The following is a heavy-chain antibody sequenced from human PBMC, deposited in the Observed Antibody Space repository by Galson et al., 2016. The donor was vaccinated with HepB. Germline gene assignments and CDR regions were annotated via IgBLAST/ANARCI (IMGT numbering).Heavy chain of an antibody. CDR3: ARDRGYSGYDSWAY. J-gene: IGHJ4*02. V-gene: IGHV1-69*04. CDR2: IIPILGIA. Sequence: SVKVSCKASGYTFTNYCIHWVRQAPGQGLEWMGRIIPILGIANYAQKFQGRVTITADKSTSTAYMELSSLRSEDTAVYYCARDRGYSGYDSWAYWGQGTLVTVSS. D-gene: IGHD5-12*01. CDR1: GYTFTNYC.